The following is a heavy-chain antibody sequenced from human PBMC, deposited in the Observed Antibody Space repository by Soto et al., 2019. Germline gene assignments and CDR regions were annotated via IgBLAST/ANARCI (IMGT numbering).Heavy chain of an antibody. CDR3: ATYRVDGKEYYYYGMDL. Sequence: GGSLRLSCAASGFTFSSYAMSWVRQVPGKGLEWVSAISGSGGSTYYADSVKGRFTISRDNSKNTLYLQMNSLRAEDTAVYYCATYRVDGKEYYYYGMDLWGQGTTVTVSS. CDR1: GFTFSSYA. J-gene: IGHJ6*02. CDR2: ISGSGGST. V-gene: IGHV3-23*01. D-gene: IGHD6-19*01.